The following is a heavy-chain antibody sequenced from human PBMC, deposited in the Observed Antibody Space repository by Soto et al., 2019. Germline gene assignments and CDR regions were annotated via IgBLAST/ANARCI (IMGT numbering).Heavy chain of an antibody. J-gene: IGHJ6*04. V-gene: IGHV3-9*01. CDR1: GSTFQDYA. Sequence: EVQLVESGGGLVQPGGSLRLSCAGSGSTFQDYAMHWVRQAPGKGLEWVSGIYYNSDRIDHADSVKGRFTISRANARNSLYLQMNSLRTEDTAFYYCGKDISPGGMDVWGSGILGTVSS. CDR3: GKDISPGGMDV. CDR2: IYYNSDRI.